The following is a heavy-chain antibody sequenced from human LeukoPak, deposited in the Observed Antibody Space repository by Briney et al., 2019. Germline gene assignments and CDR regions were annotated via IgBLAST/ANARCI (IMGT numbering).Heavy chain of an antibody. V-gene: IGHV3-23*01. CDR3: AKNPSRNNYYDSTYYFDY. D-gene: IGHD3-22*01. J-gene: IGHJ4*02. Sequence: PGGSLRLSCAASGFTFSSCAMSWVRQAPGKGLEWVSAISGSGGSTYYADSVKGRFTISRDNSKNTLYLQMNSLRAEDTAVYYCAKNPSRNNYYDSTYYFDYWGQGTLVTVSS. CDR1: GFTFSSCA. CDR2: ISGSGGST.